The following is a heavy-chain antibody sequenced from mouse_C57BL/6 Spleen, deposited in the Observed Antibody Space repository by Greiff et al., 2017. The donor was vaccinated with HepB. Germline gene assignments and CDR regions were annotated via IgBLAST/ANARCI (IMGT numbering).Heavy chain of an antibody. J-gene: IGHJ4*01. CDR3: ANLYYYGSSYYAMDY. Sequence: EVQLVESGPELVKPGASVKISCKASGYSFTDYNMNWVKQSNGKSLEWIGVINPNYGTTSYNQKFKGKATLTVDQSSSTAYMQLNSLTSEDSAVYYCANLYYYGSSYYAMDYWGQGTSVTVSS. CDR2: INPNYGTT. D-gene: IGHD1-1*01. CDR1: GYSFTDYN. V-gene: IGHV1-39*01.